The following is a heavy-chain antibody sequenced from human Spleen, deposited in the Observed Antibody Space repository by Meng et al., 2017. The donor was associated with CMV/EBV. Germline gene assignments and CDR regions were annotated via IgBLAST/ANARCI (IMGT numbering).Heavy chain of an antibody. J-gene: IGHJ3*02. Sequence: AAVTVSCKASGYTFNSYGNSWVRQAPGQGPEWMGSISTYTGNTNHAQNVQGRVIMATETPTSTVYMELRSLRSDDTAVYYCVRDCPHYGSGVGGDIWGQGTMVTVS. CDR1: GYTFNSYG. D-gene: IGHD3-10*01. V-gene: IGHV1-18*01. CDR2: ISTYTGNT. CDR3: VRDCPHYGSGVGGDI.